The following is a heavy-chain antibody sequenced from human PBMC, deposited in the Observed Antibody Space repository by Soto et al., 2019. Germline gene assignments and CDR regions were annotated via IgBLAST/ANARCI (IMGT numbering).Heavy chain of an antibody. CDR3: ARHRLVVITSNWFDP. CDR1: GGSISSSSYY. V-gene: IGHV4-39*01. J-gene: IGHJ5*02. Sequence: PSETLSLTCTVSGGSISSSSYYWGWIRQPPGKGLEWIGSIYYSGSTYYNPSLKSRVTISVDTSKNQFSLKLSSVTAADTAVYYCARHRLVVITSNWFDPWGQGTLVIVSS. D-gene: IGHD3-22*01. CDR2: IYYSGST.